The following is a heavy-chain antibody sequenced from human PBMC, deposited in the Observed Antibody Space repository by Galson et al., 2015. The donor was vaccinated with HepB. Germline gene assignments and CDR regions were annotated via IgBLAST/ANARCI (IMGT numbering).Heavy chain of an antibody. CDR2: INHSGST. D-gene: IGHD1-26*01. V-gene: IGHV4-34*01. CDR3: ARVDGSPTQSGSYSSYYMDV. Sequence: ETLSLTCAVYGGSFSGYYWSWIRQPPGKGLEWIGEINHSGSTNYNPSLKSRVTISVDTSKNQFSLKLSSVTAADTAVYYCARVDGSPTQSGSYSSYYMDVWGKGTTVSVSS. CDR1: GGSFSGYY. J-gene: IGHJ6*03.